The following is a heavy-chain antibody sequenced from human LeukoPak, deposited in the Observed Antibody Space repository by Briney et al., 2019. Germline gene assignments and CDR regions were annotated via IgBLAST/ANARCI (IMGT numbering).Heavy chain of an antibody. J-gene: IGHJ1*01. V-gene: IGHV1-69*13. Sequence: SVKVSCKASGGTFSGYAFSWVRQAPGQGLEWMGGIIPMSGRTNYAQTFQGRVTITADESTSTAYMELTSLRSDDTAVYYCARDQALWFGELLPHGEYFQHWGQGTLVPVSS. CDR1: GGTFSGYA. D-gene: IGHD3-10*01. CDR2: IIPMSGRT. CDR3: ARDQALWFGELLPHGEYFQH.